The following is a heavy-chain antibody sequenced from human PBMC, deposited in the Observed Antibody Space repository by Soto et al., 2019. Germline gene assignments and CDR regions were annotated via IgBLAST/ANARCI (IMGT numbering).Heavy chain of an antibody. Sequence: SETLSLTCTVSGGSISSGGYYWSWIRQHPGKGLEWIGYIYYSGSTYYNPSLKSRVTISVDTSKNQFSLKLSSVTAADTAVYYCARVSVEYSSPRDYYYYGMDVWGQGTTVTVSS. CDR2: IYYSGST. CDR3: ARVSVEYSSPRDYYYYGMDV. V-gene: IGHV4-31*03. CDR1: GGSISSGGYY. D-gene: IGHD6-6*01. J-gene: IGHJ6*02.